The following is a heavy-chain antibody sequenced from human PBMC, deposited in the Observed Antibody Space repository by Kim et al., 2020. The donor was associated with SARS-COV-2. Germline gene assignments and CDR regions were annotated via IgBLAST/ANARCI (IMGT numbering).Heavy chain of an antibody. J-gene: IGHJ4*02. V-gene: IGHV3-23*01. D-gene: IGHD2-2*01. CDR3: ARTRSCSGTSCYVDF. Sequence: DSGRGQFTISRDNSKNTLFLQMSSLTADDTAVYYCARTRSCSGTSCYVDFWGQGTLVTVSS.